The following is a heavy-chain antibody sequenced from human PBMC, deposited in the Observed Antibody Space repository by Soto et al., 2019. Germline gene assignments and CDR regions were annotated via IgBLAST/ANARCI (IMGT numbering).Heavy chain of an antibody. CDR2: INDSGNT. D-gene: IGHD3-3*01. Sequence: QVQLQQWGAGLLKPSETLSLTCGISGEYFTANYWSWIRQTPGKGLEWLGEINDSGNTEYNPSLNSRVTISADTSKNQFSLKLTSVSAADTGVYYCATGGLFTSWGQGTLVTVSA. V-gene: IGHV4-34*01. J-gene: IGHJ5*02. CDR1: GEYFTANY. CDR3: ATGGLFTS.